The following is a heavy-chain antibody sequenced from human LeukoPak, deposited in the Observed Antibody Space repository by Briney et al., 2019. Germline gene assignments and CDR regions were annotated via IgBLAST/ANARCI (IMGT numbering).Heavy chain of an antibody. J-gene: IGHJ4*02. CDR2: IRYDGSNK. CDR1: GFTFSSYG. Sequence: GGSLRLSCASSGFTFSSYGMHWVRQAPGKGLEWVTFIRYDGSNKYYADSVKGRFTISRDNSKNTLYLQMNSLRAEDTAVYYCAKGDTTWELPHDYWGQGTLVTVSS. CDR3: AKGDTTWELPHDY. D-gene: IGHD1-26*01. V-gene: IGHV3-30*02.